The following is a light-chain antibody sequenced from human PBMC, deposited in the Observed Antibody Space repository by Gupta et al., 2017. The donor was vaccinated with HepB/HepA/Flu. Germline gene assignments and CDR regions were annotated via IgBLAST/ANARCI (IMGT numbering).Light chain of an antibody. V-gene: IGLV4-69*01. CDR2: LNSDGSH. J-gene: IGLJ3*02. Sequence: QLVLTQSPSASASLAASVKLTCTLSSAHSSYAIAWHQQQPEKGPRYLMKLNSDGSHSKGDGIPDRFSGSSSGAERYLTISSLQSEDEADYYCQTGGTGFGGVFGGGTKLTVL. CDR3: QTGGTGFGGV. CDR1: SAHSSYA.